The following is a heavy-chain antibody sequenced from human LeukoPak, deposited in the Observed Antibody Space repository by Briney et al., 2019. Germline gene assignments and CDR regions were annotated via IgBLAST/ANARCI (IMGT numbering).Heavy chain of an antibody. J-gene: IGHJ4*02. Sequence: KPGGSLRLSCAASGFTFSDYYMSWIRQAPGKGLEWVSYISSSDNTIYYADSVKGRFTMSRDNAKSSLYLRMNSLRAEDTAVYYCARVMGNYATDYWGQGTLVTVSS. CDR1: GFTFSDYY. CDR2: ISSSDNTI. CDR3: ARVMGNYATDY. D-gene: IGHD1-7*01. V-gene: IGHV3-11*04.